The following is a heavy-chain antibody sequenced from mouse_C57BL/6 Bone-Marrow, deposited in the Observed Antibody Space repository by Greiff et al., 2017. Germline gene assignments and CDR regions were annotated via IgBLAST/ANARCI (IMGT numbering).Heavy chain of an antibody. CDR1: GFTFNTYA. CDR2: IRSKSSNYAT. Sequence: EVQLQESGGGLVQPKGSLKLSCAASGFTFNTYAMHWVRQAPGKGLEWVARIRSKSSNYATYYADSVKDRFTISRDDSQSMLYLQMNNLKTEDTAMYYCVSPLYYGSLDYAMDYWGQGTSVTVSS. J-gene: IGHJ4*01. V-gene: IGHV10-3*01. CDR3: VSPLYYGSLDYAMDY. D-gene: IGHD1-1*01.